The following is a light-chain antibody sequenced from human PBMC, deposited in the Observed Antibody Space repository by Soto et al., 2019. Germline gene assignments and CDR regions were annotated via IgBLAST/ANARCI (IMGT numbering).Light chain of an antibody. CDR3: QSYDSSLSGSV. Sequence: QSVLTQPPSVSGAPGQRVTISCTGSSSNIGAGYHVHWYQQLPGTAPKLLIYDHDNRPSGVPDRFSGSKSDTSASLAITVLQAGDEADYFCQSYDSSLSGSVFGGGTMLAVL. CDR1: SSNIGAGYH. J-gene: IGLJ2*01. CDR2: DHD. V-gene: IGLV1-40*01.